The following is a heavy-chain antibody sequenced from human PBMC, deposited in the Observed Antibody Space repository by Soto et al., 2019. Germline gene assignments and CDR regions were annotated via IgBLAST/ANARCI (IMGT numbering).Heavy chain of an antibody. CDR3: ARDGSEDYDFWSGYSSWFDP. Sequence: SETLSLTCTVSGGSISSYYWSWIRQPPGKGLEWIGYIYYSGSTNYNPSLKSQVTISVDTSKNQFSLKLSSVTAADTAVYYCARDGSEDYDFWSGYSSWFDPWGQGTLVTVSS. CDR2: IYYSGST. D-gene: IGHD3-3*01. J-gene: IGHJ5*02. CDR1: GGSISSYY. V-gene: IGHV4-59*01.